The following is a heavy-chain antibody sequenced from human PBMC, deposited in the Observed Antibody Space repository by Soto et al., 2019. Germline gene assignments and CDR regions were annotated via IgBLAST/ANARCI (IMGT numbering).Heavy chain of an antibody. Sequence: ASVKVSCKASGYTFTSYDINWVRQASGQGLEWMGWMNPNSGNTGYAQKFQGRVTMTRNTSISTAYMELSSLRSEDTAVYYCARGRAYYDFWSGYYRDYYGMDVWGQGTTVTVSS. J-gene: IGHJ6*02. CDR1: GYTFTSYD. CDR3: ARGRAYYDFWSGYYRDYYGMDV. D-gene: IGHD3-3*01. CDR2: MNPNSGNT. V-gene: IGHV1-8*01.